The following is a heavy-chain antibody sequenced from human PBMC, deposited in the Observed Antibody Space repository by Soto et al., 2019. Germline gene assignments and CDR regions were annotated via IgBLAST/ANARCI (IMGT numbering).Heavy chain of an antibody. CDR1: GGSISSSNW. V-gene: IGHV4-4*02. D-gene: IGHD4-4*01. CDR2: IYHSGST. J-gene: IGHJ6*02. Sequence: QVQLQESGPGLVKPSGTLSLTCAVSGGSISSSNWWSWVRQPPGKGLEWIGEIYHSGSTNYNPSLKSRVTISVDKSKNQFSLKLSSVTAAATAVYYCATWGDVTNYYYGMDVWGQGTTVTVSS. CDR3: ATWGDVTNYYYGMDV.